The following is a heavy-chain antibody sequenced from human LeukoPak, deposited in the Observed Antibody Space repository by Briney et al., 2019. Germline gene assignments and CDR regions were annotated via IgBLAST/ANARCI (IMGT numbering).Heavy chain of an antibody. D-gene: IGHD6-13*01. CDR1: RFTFSSYS. Sequence: GGSLRLSCAASRFTFSSYSLNWVRQAPGKGLEWVSSISSSSSYIYYADSVKGRFTISRDNAKNSLYLQMNSLRAEDTAVYYCAREVIAAAGNDYWGQGTLVTVSS. CDR3: AREVIAAAGNDY. V-gene: IGHV3-21*01. CDR2: ISSSSSYI. J-gene: IGHJ4*02.